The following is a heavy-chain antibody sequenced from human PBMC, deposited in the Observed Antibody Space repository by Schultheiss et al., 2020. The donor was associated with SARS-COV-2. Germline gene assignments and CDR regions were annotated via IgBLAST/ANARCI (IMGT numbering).Heavy chain of an antibody. CDR3: ASGAGVHYYDSSGYYHPGFDY. V-gene: IGHV4-34*01. Sequence: SETLSLTCAVYGGSFSGYYWSWIRQPPVKGLEWIGEINHSGSTNYNPSLKSRVTISVDTSKNQFSLKLSSVTAADTAVYYCASGAGVHYYDSSGYYHPGFDYWGQGTLVTVSS. J-gene: IGHJ4*02. D-gene: IGHD3-22*01. CDR1: GGSFSGYY. CDR2: INHSGST.